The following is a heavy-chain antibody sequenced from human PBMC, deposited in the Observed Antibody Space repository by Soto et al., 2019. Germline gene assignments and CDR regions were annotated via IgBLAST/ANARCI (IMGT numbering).Heavy chain of an antibody. Sequence: ASVKVSCKASGYTFTSEGISWVRQAPGQGLEWMGWVSAYNGNTNYAQKLQGRGTMTTDTSTSTAYMELRSLRSDDTAVYDCARDFYSHYGDSTTTFNWFDPWGQGTLVTVS. CDR3: ARDFYSHYGDSTTTFNWFDP. CDR1: GYTFTSEG. CDR2: VSAYNGNT. V-gene: IGHV1-18*01. D-gene: IGHD4-17*01. J-gene: IGHJ5*02.